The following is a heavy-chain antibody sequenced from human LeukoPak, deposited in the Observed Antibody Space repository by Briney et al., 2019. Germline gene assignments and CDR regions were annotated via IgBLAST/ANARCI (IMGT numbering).Heavy chain of an antibody. CDR3: AREGVVVPAAPYYYYGMDV. J-gene: IGHJ6*04. CDR2: INHSGST. D-gene: IGHD2-2*01. V-gene: IGHV4-34*01. CDR1: GGSFSGYY. Sequence: SETLSLTFAVYGGSFSGYYWSWIRQPPGKGLEWIGEINHSGSTNYNPSLKSRVTISVDTSKNQFSLKLSSVTAADTAVYYCAREGVVVPAAPYYYYGMDVWGKGTTVTVSS.